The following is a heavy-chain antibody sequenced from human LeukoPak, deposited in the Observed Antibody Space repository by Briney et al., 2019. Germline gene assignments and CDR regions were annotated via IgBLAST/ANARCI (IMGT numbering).Heavy chain of an antibody. CDR3: ASLYVVVAATGRGNGSFDI. V-gene: IGHV3-43*02. Sequence: GGSLRLSCAASGFTFDNYAMHWVRQAPGKGLEWVSLMSSYCGSTYYADSVKGRFTISRDNTKNSLYLQMNSLRTEDTALYYCASLYVVVAATGRGNGSFDIWGEGGMVSVCS. CDR1: GFTFDNYA. J-gene: IGHJ3*02. CDR2: MSSYCGST. D-gene: IGHD2-15*01.